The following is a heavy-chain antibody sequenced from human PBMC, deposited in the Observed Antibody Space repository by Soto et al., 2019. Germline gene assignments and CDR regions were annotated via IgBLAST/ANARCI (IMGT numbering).Heavy chain of an antibody. CDR2: IYYSGST. Sequence: ASETLSLTCTVSGGSISSYYWSWIRQPPGKGLEYIGYIYYSGSTNYNPSLKSRVTISVDTSKKQFSLKLSSVTAADTAVYYCARSLYSGSYTNWFDPWGQGTLVTVSS. CDR1: GGSISSYY. CDR3: ARSLYSGSYTNWFDP. J-gene: IGHJ5*02. D-gene: IGHD1-26*01. V-gene: IGHV4-59*01.